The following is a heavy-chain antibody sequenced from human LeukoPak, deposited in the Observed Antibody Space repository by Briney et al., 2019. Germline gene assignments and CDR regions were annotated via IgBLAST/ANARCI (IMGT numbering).Heavy chain of an antibody. V-gene: IGHV4-30-2*01. CDR2: IYHSGST. J-gene: IGHJ3*02. CDR3: AREGAHAFDI. D-gene: IGHD4/OR15-4a*01. CDR1: GGSLSSGGYS. Sequence: PSETLSLTCAVTGGSLSSGGYSWSWIRQPPGKGLEWLGYIYHSGSTYYNPSLKSRVTISLDRSKNQFSLKLSSVTAADTAVYCCAREGAHAFDIWGQGTMVTVSS.